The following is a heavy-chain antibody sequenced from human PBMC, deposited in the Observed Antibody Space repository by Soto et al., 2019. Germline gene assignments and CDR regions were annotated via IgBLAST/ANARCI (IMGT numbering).Heavy chain of an antibody. V-gene: IGHV4-59*08. D-gene: IGHD1-20*01. Sequence: QVRLQESGPGLVKPSETLSLTCTVSGGSISSYYWSWIRQPPGKGLEWIGYIYYSGSTNYNPSLKSRVTISVDTSKNQFSLKLSSVTAADTTVYYCASSYTRYYYYGMDVWGQGTTVTVSS. CDR3: ASSYTRYYYYGMDV. J-gene: IGHJ6*02. CDR1: GGSISSYY. CDR2: IYYSGST.